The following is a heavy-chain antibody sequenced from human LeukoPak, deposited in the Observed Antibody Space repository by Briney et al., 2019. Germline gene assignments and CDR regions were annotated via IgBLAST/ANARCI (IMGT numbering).Heavy chain of an antibody. CDR3: ARRFDF. CDR1: GFTFSNYW. J-gene: IGHJ4*02. Sequence: PGGSLRLSCAASGFTFSNYWMHWVRQVPGKGLVWVSRIQSDGSTARYADSVQGRFTISRDNAKNTLYLQMNSLRAEDTALYYCARRFDFWGQGMLVTVSS. V-gene: IGHV3-74*01. CDR2: IQSDGSTA.